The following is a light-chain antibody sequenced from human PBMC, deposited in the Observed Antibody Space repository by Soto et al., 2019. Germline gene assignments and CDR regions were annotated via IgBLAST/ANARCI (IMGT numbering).Light chain of an antibody. CDR3: LQSYNTPWT. CDR2: VAS. Sequence: DIQISQSPSSLSASVGDRGTITCRASQSISSYLNWYQQKPGKAPKLLISVASSLQTGAPSRFSGSGSGTDCTLTISSLQSEDFKTYHCLQSYNTPWTFGQGTKVDI. J-gene: IGKJ1*01. CDR1: QSISSY. V-gene: IGKV1-39*01.